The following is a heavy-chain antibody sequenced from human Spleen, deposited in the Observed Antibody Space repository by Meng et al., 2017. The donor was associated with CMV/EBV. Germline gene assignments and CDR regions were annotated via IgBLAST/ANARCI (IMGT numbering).Heavy chain of an antibody. D-gene: IGHD2-2*01. CDR3: ARDATSWYNWFDP. CDR1: GFTFSSYA. V-gene: IGHV3-30-3*01. Sequence: GELVESGGGVVQPGRSLRLSCAASGFTFSSYAMHWVRQAPGKGLEWVAVISYDGSNKYYADSVKGRFTISRDNAKNSLYLQMNSLRAEDTAVYYCARDATSWYNWFDPWGQGTLVTVSS. J-gene: IGHJ5*02. CDR2: ISYDGSNK.